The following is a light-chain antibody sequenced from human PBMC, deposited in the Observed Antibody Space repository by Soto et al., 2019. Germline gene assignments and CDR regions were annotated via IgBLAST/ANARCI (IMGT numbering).Light chain of an antibody. CDR3: SSYTSSSTHWV. Sequence: QSALTQPASVSGSPGQSITISCTGTSSDVGGYNYVSWYQQHPGKAPKFMIYEVSNRPSGVSNRFSGSKSGNTASLTISGLQAEDEADYYCSSYTSSSTHWVFGGVTKLTVL. CDR2: EVS. CDR1: SSDVGGYNY. J-gene: IGLJ3*02. V-gene: IGLV2-14*01.